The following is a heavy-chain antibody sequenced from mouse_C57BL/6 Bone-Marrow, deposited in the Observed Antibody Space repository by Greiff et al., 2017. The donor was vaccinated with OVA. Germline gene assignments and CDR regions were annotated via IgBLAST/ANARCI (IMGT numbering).Heavy chain of an antibody. CDR3: ARDSEYYGRSGYFDV. D-gene: IGHD1-1*01. CDR2: ILPGSGST. J-gene: IGHJ1*03. CDR1: GYTFTGYW. V-gene: IGHV1-9*01. Sequence: QVQLQQSGAELMKPGASVKLSCTATGYTFTGYWIAWVKQRPGHGLEWIGVILPGSGSTNYNEKFTGKGTFTADTATNTASMQLSSLTTEDAAIYYCARDSEYYGRSGYFDVWGRGTAVTVSA.